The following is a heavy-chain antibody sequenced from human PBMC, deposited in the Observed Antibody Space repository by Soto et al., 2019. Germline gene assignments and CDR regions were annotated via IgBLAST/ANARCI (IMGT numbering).Heavy chain of an antibody. CDR2: IYHSGGT. D-gene: IGHD3-10*02. CDR1: GGSISSSNW. V-gene: IGHV4-4*02. CDR3: ASVRGGYYYAMDV. Sequence: QVQLQESGPGLVKPSGTLSLTCAVSGGSISSSNWWSWVRQPPGKGLEWIGEIYHSGGTNYNPSLKRRVTISVDKSKDQFSLKLSSVTAADTAVYYCASVRGGYYYAMDVWGQGTTVTVSS. J-gene: IGHJ6*02.